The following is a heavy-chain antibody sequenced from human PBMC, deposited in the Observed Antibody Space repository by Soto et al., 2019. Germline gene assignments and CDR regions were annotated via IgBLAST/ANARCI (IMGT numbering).Heavy chain of an antibody. D-gene: IGHD3-3*01. CDR2: INAGNGNT. Sequence: ASVKVSCKASGYTFTSYAMHLVRQAPGQRLEWMGWINAGNGNTKYSQKFQGRVTITRDTSASTAYMELSSLRSEDTAVYYCARDRKGPSGDFWSGYYLDYWGQGTLVTVSS. V-gene: IGHV1-3*01. J-gene: IGHJ4*02. CDR1: GYTFTSYA. CDR3: ARDRKGPSGDFWSGYYLDY.